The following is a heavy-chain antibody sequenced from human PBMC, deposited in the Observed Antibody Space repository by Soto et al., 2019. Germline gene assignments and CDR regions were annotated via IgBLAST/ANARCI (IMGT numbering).Heavy chain of an antibody. CDR2: ISYDGSNK. CDR3: AKDLGDYIVATDSSYDYYYGMDV. D-gene: IGHD5-12*01. J-gene: IGHJ6*02. CDR1: GFTFSSYG. Sequence: GGSLRLSCAASGFTFSSYGMHWVRQAPGKGLEWVAVISYDGSNKYYADSVKGRFTISRDNSKNTLYLHMNSLRAEDTAVYYCAKDLGDYIVATDSSYDYYYGMDVWGQGTTVTVSS. V-gene: IGHV3-30*18.